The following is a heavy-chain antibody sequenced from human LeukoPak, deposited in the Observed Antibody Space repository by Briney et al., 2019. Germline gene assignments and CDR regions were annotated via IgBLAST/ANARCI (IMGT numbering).Heavy chain of an antibody. CDR1: GFTFSDFA. J-gene: IGHJ5*02. D-gene: IGHD5-18*01. V-gene: IGHV3-23*01. Sequence: PGGSLRLSCAASGFTFSDFAMIWVRQPPGKGLEWVSSTFQGGGEIHYADSVRGRFTISRDNSRSTLFLQMNSLRGEDTAIYYCATYRQVMLPLEAWGQGTLVTVSS. CDR3: ATYRQVMLPLEA. CDR2: TFQGGGEI.